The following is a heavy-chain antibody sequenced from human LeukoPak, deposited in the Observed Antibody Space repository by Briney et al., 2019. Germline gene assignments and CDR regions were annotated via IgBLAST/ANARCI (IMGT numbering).Heavy chain of an antibody. CDR3: ARDSPYYDFWSGYPPRGWFDP. CDR1: GGSISSYY. J-gene: IGHJ5*02. V-gene: IGHV4-59*12. CDR2: IYYSGST. D-gene: IGHD3-3*01. Sequence: PSETLSLTCTVSGGSISSYYWSWIRQPPGKGLEWIGYIYYSGSTNYNPSLKSRVTISVDTSKNQFSLKLSSVTAADTAVYYCARDSPYYDFWSGYPPRGWFDPWGQGTLVTVSS.